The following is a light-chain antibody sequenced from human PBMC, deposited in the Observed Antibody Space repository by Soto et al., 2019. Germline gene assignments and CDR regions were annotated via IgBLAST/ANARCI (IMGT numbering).Light chain of an antibody. CDR2: GTS. Sequence: EIVMTQSPATLSVSPGERATLSCRASQSVSSTLAWYQQIPGRAPRLLIYGTSTRATGIPARFSGSGSGTEFTLTISSLQSEDFAFYYCQQYYQWPLTFGGGTKVEVK. V-gene: IGKV3-15*01. CDR3: QQYYQWPLT. CDR1: QSVSST. J-gene: IGKJ4*01.